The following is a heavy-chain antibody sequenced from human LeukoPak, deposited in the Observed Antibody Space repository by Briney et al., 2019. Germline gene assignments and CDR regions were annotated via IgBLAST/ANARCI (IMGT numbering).Heavy chain of an antibody. CDR3: ARRYCSGGICYSVADY. V-gene: IGHV1-2*02. D-gene: IGHD2-15*01. CDR2: INPNSGVT. Sequence: ASVKVSCKASGYTFTGYYMHCVCPAPGQGPEWMGWINPNSGVTNYAQKFQGRVTMTRDTSISTAYMDLSRLTSDDTAVYYCARRYCSGGICYSVADYWGQGTLVTVSS. CDR1: GYTFTGYY. J-gene: IGHJ4*02.